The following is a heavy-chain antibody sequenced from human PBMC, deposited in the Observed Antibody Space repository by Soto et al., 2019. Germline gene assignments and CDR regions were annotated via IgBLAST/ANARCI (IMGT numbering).Heavy chain of an antibody. D-gene: IGHD1-26*01. V-gene: IGHV1-69*08. Sequence: QVPLVQSGAEVKKPGSSVKVSCEASGGTSTIYTITWERQAPGQGLAWMGRIVPLLGLTNYARDFQDRVTITADSSTSTAYMELSSLRFDDTAVYFCATEKYGAGRVGVYFWGQGTQVTVSS. J-gene: IGHJ4*02. CDR1: GGTSTIYT. CDR2: IVPLLGLT. CDR3: ATEKYGAGRVGVYF.